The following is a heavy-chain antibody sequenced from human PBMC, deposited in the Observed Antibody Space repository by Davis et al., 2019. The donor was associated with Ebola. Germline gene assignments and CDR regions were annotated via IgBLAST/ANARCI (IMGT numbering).Heavy chain of an antibody. Sequence: PGGSLRLSCAASGFVFSSYVMSWVRRAPGKGLEWVSTRGLSADTYYADSVKGRFTISRDNSKNTLHLQMNSLRVEDTAIYYCAKDTSNVWFDVWGQGTMFTVSS. D-gene: IGHD6-19*01. J-gene: IGHJ3*01. CDR3: AKDTSNVWFDV. V-gene: IGHV3-23*01. CDR1: GFVFSSYV. CDR2: RGLSADT.